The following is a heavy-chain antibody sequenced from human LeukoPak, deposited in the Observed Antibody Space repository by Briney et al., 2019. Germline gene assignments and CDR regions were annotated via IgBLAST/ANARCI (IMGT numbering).Heavy chain of an antibody. CDR1: GGTFSSYA. V-gene: IGHV1-69*05. D-gene: IGHD6-13*01. CDR2: IIPIFGTA. J-gene: IGHJ3*02. Sequence: GASVKVSCKASGGTFSSYAISWVRQAPGQGLEWMGGIIPIFGTANYAQKFQGRVTITTDESTSTAYMELSSLRSEDTAVYYCARDHGIAAAGRAFDIWGQGTMATVSS. CDR3: ARDHGIAAAGRAFDI.